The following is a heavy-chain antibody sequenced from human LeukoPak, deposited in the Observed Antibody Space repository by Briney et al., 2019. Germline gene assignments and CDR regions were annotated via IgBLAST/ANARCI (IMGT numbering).Heavy chain of an antibody. CDR2: IIPIFGTA. CDR1: GGTFSSYA. V-gene: IGHV1-69*13. CDR3: ARDRGDGSGTEDGDAFDI. D-gene: IGHD3-10*01. Sequence: GASVKVSCKASGGTFSSYAISWVRQAPGQGLEWMGGIIPIFGTANYAQKFQGRVTITADESTSTAYMELSSLRSEDTAVYYCARDRGDGSGTEDGDAFDIWGQGTMVTVSS. J-gene: IGHJ3*02.